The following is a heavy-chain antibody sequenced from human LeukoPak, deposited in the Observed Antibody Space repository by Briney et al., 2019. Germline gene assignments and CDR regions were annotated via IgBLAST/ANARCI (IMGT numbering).Heavy chain of an antibody. J-gene: IGHJ4*02. CDR2: ISGSGGST. V-gene: IGHV3-23*01. Sequence: GGSLRLSCAASGFTFSSYAMSWVRQAPGRGLEWVSGISGSGGSTYYADSVKGRFAISRDNSKNTLYLQMNSLRAEDTAVYYCAKDSPNIVVVPAAKWGQGTLVTVSS. CDR3: AKDSPNIVVVPAAK. D-gene: IGHD2-2*01. CDR1: GFTFSSYA.